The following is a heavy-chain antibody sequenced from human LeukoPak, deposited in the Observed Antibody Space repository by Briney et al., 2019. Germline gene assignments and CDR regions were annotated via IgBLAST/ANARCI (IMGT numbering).Heavy chain of an antibody. V-gene: IGHV4-59*01. CDR3: ARDLHLGWFDS. D-gene: IGHD4-11*01. Sequence: KPSETLSLTCTVSGDSINSYYWNWIRQPPGKGLEWIGYIHYGGNTNYNPSLKSRVTTSLDTSRKFFSLNLSSVTAADTAVYYCARDLHLGWFDSWGQGTLVHVSS. CDR1: GDSINSYY. J-gene: IGHJ5*01. CDR2: IHYGGNT.